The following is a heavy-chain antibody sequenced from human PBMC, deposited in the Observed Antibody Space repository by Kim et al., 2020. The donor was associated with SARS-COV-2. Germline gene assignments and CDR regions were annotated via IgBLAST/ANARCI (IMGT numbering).Heavy chain of an antibody. J-gene: IGHJ4*02. CDR2: GT. D-gene: IGHD3-10*01. CDR3: VRESIDGFDY. V-gene: IGHV1-2*02. Sequence: GTNYAQKCPGRVTMTRDTSISTAYMGLSRLRSDDTAVYYCVRESIDGFDYWGQGTLVTVSS.